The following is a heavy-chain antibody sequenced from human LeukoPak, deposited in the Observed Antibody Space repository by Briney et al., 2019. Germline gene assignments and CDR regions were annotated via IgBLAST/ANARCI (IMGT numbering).Heavy chain of an antibody. V-gene: IGHV1-2*02. CDR2: INPNSGGT. CDR3: ARGGKYYYDSSGSFYYYYMDV. J-gene: IGHJ6*03. Sequence: GASVKVSCKAFGYTFTGYYMHWVRQAPGQGLEWMGWINPNSGGTNYAQKFQGRFTMTTDTSTTTAYMELRSLRSDDTAVYYCARGGKYYYDSSGSFYYYYMDVWGKGTTVTISS. CDR1: GYTFTGYY. D-gene: IGHD3-22*01.